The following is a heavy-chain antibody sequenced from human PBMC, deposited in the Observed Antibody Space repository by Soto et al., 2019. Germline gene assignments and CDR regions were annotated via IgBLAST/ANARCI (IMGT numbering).Heavy chain of an antibody. CDR3: ARAPPGLGSSSRLWHFDY. Sequence: ASVKVSCKASGYTFTSYGISWVRQAPGQGLEWMGWISAYNGNTNYAQKLQGRVTMTTDTSTSTAYMELRSLRSDDTAVYYCARAPPGLGSSSRLWHFDYWGQGTLVTVSS. J-gene: IGHJ4*02. V-gene: IGHV1-18*01. CDR2: ISAYNGNT. D-gene: IGHD6-13*01. CDR1: GYTFTSYG.